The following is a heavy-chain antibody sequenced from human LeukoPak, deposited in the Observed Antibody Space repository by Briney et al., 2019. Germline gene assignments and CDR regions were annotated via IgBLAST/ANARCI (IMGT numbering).Heavy chain of an antibody. CDR1: GGSISSSSYY. CDR2: IYYSGST. J-gene: IGHJ4*02. Sequence: SETLSLTCTVSGGSISSSSYYWGWIRQPPGKGLEWIGSIYYSGSTYYNPSLKSRVTISVDTSKNQLSLKLSSVTAADTAVYYCARHPVSSRDRPAYWGQGTLVTVSS. CDR3: ARHPVSSRDRPAY. D-gene: IGHD6-19*01. V-gene: IGHV4-39*01.